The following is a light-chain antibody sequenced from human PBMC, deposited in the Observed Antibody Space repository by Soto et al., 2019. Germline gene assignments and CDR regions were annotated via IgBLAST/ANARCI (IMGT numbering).Light chain of an antibody. V-gene: IGLV1-44*01. Sequence: QSVLTQPPSASGTPGQRVTISCSGSNSNIGSNNVNWYQQLPGTAPKLLIYYDNLRPSGVPDRISGSKSGTSASLAISGLLSDDEADYYCAAWDDSLNGRVFGTGTKLTVL. CDR3: AAWDDSLNGRV. CDR1: NSNIGSNN. J-gene: IGLJ1*01. CDR2: YDN.